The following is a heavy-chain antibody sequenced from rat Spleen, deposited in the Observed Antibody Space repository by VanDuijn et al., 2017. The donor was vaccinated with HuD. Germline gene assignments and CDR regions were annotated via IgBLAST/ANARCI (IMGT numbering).Heavy chain of an antibody. J-gene: IGHJ1*01. D-gene: IGHD2-2*01. CDR2: ITNGDGHT. V-gene: IGHV5-31*01. Sequence: EVQLVESGGGLVQPGGSLRLSCVASGLTFNNYWMTWIRQAPGKGLEWVASITNGDGHTYYLDSVQGRFTISRDNAKSSLYLQMDSLRSDETATYFCAGAGYLRDWYFDFWGPGTMVTVSS. CDR3: AGAGYLRDWYFDF. CDR1: GLTFNNYW.